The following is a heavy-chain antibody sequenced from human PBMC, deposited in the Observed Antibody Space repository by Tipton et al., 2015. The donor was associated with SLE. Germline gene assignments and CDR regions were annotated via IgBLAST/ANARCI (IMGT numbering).Heavy chain of an antibody. D-gene: IGHD3-22*01. CDR1: GTSISGYY. Sequence: TLSLTCTVSGTSISGYYWNWIRQSPGRGLEWVGYISYSGNTNYNPSLKRRVTISVDTSKTHFSLNLSSVTAADTAVYYCARMRYYYDNSVTHREYFQYWGQGTLVTVSS. J-gene: IGHJ1*01. V-gene: IGHV4-59*01. CDR3: ARMRYYYDNSVTHREYFQY. CDR2: ISYSGNT.